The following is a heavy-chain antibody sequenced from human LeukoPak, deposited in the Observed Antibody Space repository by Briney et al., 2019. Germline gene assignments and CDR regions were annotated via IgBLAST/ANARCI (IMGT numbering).Heavy chain of an antibody. V-gene: IGHV4-4*09. Sequence: SETLSLTCTVSGGSISSYYWSWIRQSPGKGLEWIGHIYTSGSTNYNPSLKSRVTISVETSKNQFSLKLSSVTAADTAVYYCARSGAFDIWGQGTMVTVSS. CDR3: ARSGAFDI. J-gene: IGHJ3*02. CDR1: GGSISSYY. D-gene: IGHD3-10*01. CDR2: IYTSGST.